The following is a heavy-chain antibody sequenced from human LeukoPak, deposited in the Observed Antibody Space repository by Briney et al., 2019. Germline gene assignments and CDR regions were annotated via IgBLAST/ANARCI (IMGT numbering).Heavy chain of an antibody. V-gene: IGHV4-34*01. CDR3: ARHKIRRYSYGPGAFDI. CDR1: GGSFSGYY. D-gene: IGHD5-18*01. J-gene: IGHJ3*02. CDR2: IDHSGST. Sequence: SETLSLTCAVYGGSFSGYYWGWIRQPPGKGLEWIGEIDHSGSTNYNPSLKSRVTISVDTSKNQFSLKLSSVTAADTAVYYCARHKIRRYSYGPGAFDIWGQGTMVTVSS.